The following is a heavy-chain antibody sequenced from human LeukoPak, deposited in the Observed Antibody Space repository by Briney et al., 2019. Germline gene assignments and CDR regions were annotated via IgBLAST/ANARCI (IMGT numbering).Heavy chain of an antibody. V-gene: IGHV4-39*01. J-gene: IGHJ5*02. D-gene: IGHD3-10*01. Sequence: PGGSLRLSCAVSGFIVSSNYMTWVRQPPGKGLEWIGSIYYSGSTYYNPSLKSRVTISVDTSKNQFSLKLSSVTAADTAVYYCASHFIRRITMVRGVNWFDPWGQGTLVTVSS. CDR1: GFIVSSNY. CDR2: IYYSGST. CDR3: ASHFIRRITMVRGVNWFDP.